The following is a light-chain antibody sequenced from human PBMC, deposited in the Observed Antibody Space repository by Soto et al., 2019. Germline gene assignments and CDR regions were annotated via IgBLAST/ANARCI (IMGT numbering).Light chain of an antibody. CDR1: QSVNSRY. CDR3: DQYGLTPN. CDR2: GAS. V-gene: IGKV3-20*01. Sequence: IVLTQSPGTMSLSPGERATLFCRASQSVNSRYLAWYQQKPGQAPRLLIYGASSRSTGIPDRFSGSGYGTDVTLTISRLEPKDCEVYYWDQYGLTPNLGVGTKVEIK. J-gene: IGKJ4*01.